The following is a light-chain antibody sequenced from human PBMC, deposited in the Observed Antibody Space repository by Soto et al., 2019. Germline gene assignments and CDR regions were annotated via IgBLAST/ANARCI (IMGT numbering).Light chain of an antibody. Sequence: IQLTQSPSFLSASVGDRVTITCRASQDIANYLAWYQQKPGKAPKLLIYAASTLQSGVPSRFSGSGSGTDFTLTISSLQPEDFATYYCQQLNSYLSLTFGGGTKVDIK. V-gene: IGKV1-9*01. CDR1: QDIANY. CDR3: QQLNSYLSLT. J-gene: IGKJ4*01. CDR2: AAS.